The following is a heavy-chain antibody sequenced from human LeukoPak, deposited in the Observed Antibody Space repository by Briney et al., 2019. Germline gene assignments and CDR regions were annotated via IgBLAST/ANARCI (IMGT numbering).Heavy chain of an antibody. D-gene: IGHD5-18*01. J-gene: IGHJ4*02. Sequence: GGSLRLSCAAPGFTFSSYAMNWVRQAPGKGLEWVSGISSSGGSTYYADSVKGRFTISRDNSKNTLFLQMSSLGAEDTAVYYCAKGGYSFAQHVDYWGQGTLVVVSS. V-gene: IGHV3-23*01. CDR2: ISSSGGST. CDR1: GFTFSSYA. CDR3: AKGGYSFAQHVDY.